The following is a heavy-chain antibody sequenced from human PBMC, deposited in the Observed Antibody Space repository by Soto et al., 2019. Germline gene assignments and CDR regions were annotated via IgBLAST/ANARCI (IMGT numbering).Heavy chain of an antibody. Sequence: QVQLVQSGAEVKKPESSVKVSCKAPGGTFSTYAISWVRQAPGQGLEWMGGIIPMFGTANYAQRFQDRVTITADESTNTVYLELCSLRSEDTAVYLCASGIQMWLRRINNGYSGWGQGTLVTVSS. CDR1: GGTFSTYA. D-gene: IGHD5-12*01. CDR2: IIPMFGTA. V-gene: IGHV1-69*12. J-gene: IGHJ4*02. CDR3: ASGIQMWLRRINNGYSG.